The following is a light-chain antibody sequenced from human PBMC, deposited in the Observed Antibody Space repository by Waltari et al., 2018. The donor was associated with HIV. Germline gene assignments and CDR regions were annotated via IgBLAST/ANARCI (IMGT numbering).Light chain of an antibody. Sequence: DIVMTQSPDSLPVSLGERDTFNCTCSQSVLYSSNNKNYLAWYQQKPGQPPKLLIYWASTRESGVPDRFSGSGSGTDFTLTISSLQAEDVAVYYCQQYYTTPFTFGPGTKVDIK. CDR1: QSVLYSSNNKNY. CDR3: QQYYTTPFT. V-gene: IGKV4-1*01. CDR2: WAS. J-gene: IGKJ3*01.